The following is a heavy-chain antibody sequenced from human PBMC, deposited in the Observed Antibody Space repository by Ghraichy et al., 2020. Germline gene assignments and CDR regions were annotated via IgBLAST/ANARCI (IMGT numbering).Heavy chain of an antibody. CDR2: ISAYNGNT. CDR1: GYTFTSYG. D-gene: IGHD6-13*01. J-gene: IGHJ4*02. V-gene: IGHV1-18*01. Sequence: ASVKVSCKASGYTFTSYGISWVRQAPGQGLEWMGWISAYNGNTNYAQKLQGRVTMTTDTSTSTAYMELRSLRSDDTAVYYCARVKGDYSSSWYSDYWGQGTLVTVSS. CDR3: ARVKGDYSSSWYSDY.